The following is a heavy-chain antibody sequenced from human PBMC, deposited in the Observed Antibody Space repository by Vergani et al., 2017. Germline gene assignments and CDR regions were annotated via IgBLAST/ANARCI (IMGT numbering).Heavy chain of an antibody. Sequence: QVQLVESGGGVVQPGRSLRLSCAASGFTFSSYGMHWVRQAPSKGLEWVAVIWYDGSNKYYADSVKGRFTISRDNSKNTLYLQMNSLRAEDTAVYYCARDDYYGSGSYWPNLRSNYYGMDVWGQGTTVTVSS. CDR2: IWYDGSNK. D-gene: IGHD3-10*01. CDR1: GFTFSSYG. V-gene: IGHV3-33*01. J-gene: IGHJ6*02. CDR3: ARDDYYGSGSYWPNLRSNYYGMDV.